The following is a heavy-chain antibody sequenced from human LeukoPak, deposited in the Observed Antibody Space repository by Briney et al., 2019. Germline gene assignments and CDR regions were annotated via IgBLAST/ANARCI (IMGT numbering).Heavy chain of an antibody. CDR3: ARDGLRGYSYGSSAYYYYYMDV. CDR1: GFTFSDYA. Sequence: GGSLRLSCAASGFTFSDYAMSWVRQAPGKGLEWLSVISGGSSGSTYYADSVTGRFTVSRDNAKNSLYLQMNSLRAEDTAVYYCARDGLRGYSYGSSAYYYYYMDVWGKGTTVTVSS. V-gene: IGHV3-23*01. CDR2: ISGGSSGST. D-gene: IGHD5-18*01. J-gene: IGHJ6*03.